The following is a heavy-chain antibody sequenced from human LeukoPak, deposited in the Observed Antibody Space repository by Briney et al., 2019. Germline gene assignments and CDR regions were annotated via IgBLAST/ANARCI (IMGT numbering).Heavy chain of an antibody. CDR3: GKGGDILTGYYLYWYFDL. J-gene: IGHJ2*01. CDR2: ISRSGSST. Sequence: GGSLRLSCAASGFTFSAYAMSWVRQAPGKGLEWVSAISRSGSSTDYADSVKGRFTISRDNSKNTLYLQMNSLRPEDTAVYYCGKGGDILTGYYLYWYFDLWGRGTLSLSPQ. CDR1: GFTFSAYA. V-gene: IGHV3-23*01. D-gene: IGHD3-9*01.